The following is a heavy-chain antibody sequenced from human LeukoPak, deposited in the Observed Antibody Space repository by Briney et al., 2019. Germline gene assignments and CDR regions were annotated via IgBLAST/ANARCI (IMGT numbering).Heavy chain of an antibody. V-gene: IGHV3-23*01. CDR3: ANAGGDTMRGY. D-gene: IGHD3-22*01. CDR2: ISGSGDTT. CDR1: GFTFKNCA. Sequence: GGSLRLSCVASGFTFKNCAMTWVRQAPGKGLEWVSGISGSGDTTYYADSGKGRFTISRDNSKNTLYLQMTNPRADDTAVYYCANAGGDTMRGYWGQGTPVTVSS. J-gene: IGHJ4*02.